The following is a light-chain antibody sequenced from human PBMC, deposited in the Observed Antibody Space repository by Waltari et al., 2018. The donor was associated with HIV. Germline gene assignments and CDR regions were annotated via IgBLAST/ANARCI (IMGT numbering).Light chain of an antibody. V-gene: IGLV1-47*01. CDR1: HPNIGRNN. Sequence: QSVLTQPPSASWSPGQRVTIPCSGSHPNIGRNNVHWYQQPPGAAPKLLISLNDQRPSGVPDRFSGSKSGTSASLVISGLRSEDEADYFCSVWDDSLAGWMFGGGTRLTVL. CDR3: SVWDDSLAGWM. J-gene: IGLJ3*02. CDR2: LND.